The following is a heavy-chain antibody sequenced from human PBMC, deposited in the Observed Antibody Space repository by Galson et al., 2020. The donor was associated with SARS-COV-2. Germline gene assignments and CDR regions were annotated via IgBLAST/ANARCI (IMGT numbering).Heavy chain of an antibody. V-gene: IGHV3-30*04. Sequence: GGSLRLSCAASGFTFSNYAMHWVRQAPGKGLEWVAAVSKDGINKYYADSVRGRFTISRDNSKNTFYLQMDTLGVEDTAVYYSARGPAIEVAGTNLWGCRDAWGQGTTVTVAS. CDR3: ARGPAIEVAGTNLWGCRDA. D-gene: IGHD6-19*01. CDR1: GFTFSNYA. CDR2: VSKDGINK. J-gene: IGHJ6*02.